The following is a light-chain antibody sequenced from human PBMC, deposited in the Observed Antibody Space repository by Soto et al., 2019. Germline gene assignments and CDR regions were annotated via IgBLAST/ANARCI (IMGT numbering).Light chain of an antibody. Sequence: QSVLTQPASVSGSPGQSITISCTGTSSDVGDYNYVSWYQQDPGKAPKLMIYDVSNRPSGVSNRFSGSKSGNTASLTISGLQDEEEADYYCSSYTSSSTLVVFGGGTKLTVL. CDR3: SSYTSSSTLVV. J-gene: IGLJ2*01. V-gene: IGLV2-14*01. CDR2: DVS. CDR1: SSDVGDYNY.